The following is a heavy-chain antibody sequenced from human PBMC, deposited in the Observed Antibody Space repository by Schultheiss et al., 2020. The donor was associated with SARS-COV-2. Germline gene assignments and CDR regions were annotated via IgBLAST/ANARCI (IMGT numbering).Heavy chain of an antibody. CDR3: ARFNYGPPHYYYAMDV. CDR1: GGTFSSYA. J-gene: IGHJ6*02. CDR2: IIPIFGTA. V-gene: IGHV1-69*06. Sequence: SVKVSCKASGGTFSSYAISWVRQAPGQGLEWMGGIIPIFGTANYAQKFQGRVTITADKSTSTAYMELSRLRSDDTAVYYCARFNYGPPHYYYAMDVWGQGTTVTVSS. D-gene: IGHD3-10*01.